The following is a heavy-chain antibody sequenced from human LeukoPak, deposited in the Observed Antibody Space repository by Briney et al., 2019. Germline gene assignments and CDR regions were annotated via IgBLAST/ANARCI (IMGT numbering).Heavy chain of an antibody. CDR1: GGSISSYY. D-gene: IGHD5-18*01. CDR2: IYYSGST. CDR3: ARGRGYSYGYWVPYYYYYMDV. Sequence: TSETLSLTCTVSGGSISSYYWSWIRQPPRKGLEWIGYIYYSGSTNYNPSLKGRVTISVDTSKSQFSLKLSSVTAADTAVYYCARGRGYSYGYWVPYYYYYMDVWGKGTTVTISS. V-gene: IGHV4-59*01. J-gene: IGHJ6*03.